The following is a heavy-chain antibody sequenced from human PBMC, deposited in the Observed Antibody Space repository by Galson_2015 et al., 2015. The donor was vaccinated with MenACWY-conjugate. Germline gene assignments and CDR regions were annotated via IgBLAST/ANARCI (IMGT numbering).Heavy chain of an antibody. J-gene: IGHJ4*02. D-gene: IGHD3-16*01. CDR1: AFTFSTFG. V-gene: IGHV3-33*01. Sequence: SLRLSCAASAFTFSTFGIHWVRQSPGKGLEWVAVIWNDGSNKNYADSVKGRFTISRDNSKNTVYLQMNSLRAEDTAVYSCASSFGTLRQFDYWGQGILVSVSS. CDR3: ASSFGTLRQFDY. CDR2: IWNDGSNK.